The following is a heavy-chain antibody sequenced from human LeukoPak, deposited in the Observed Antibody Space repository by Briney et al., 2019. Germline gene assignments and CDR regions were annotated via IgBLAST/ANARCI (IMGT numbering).Heavy chain of an antibody. J-gene: IGHJ4*02. CDR1: GGTFSSYA. D-gene: IGHD6-6*01. V-gene: IGHV1-69*05. CDR3: ARADYSSSSEYY. CDR2: IIPIFGTA. Sequence: ASVKVSCKASGGTFSSYAISWVRQAPGQGLEWMGGIIPIFGTANYAQKFQGRVTITTDEPTSTAYMELSSLRSEDTAVYYCARADYSSSSEYYWGQGTLVTVSS.